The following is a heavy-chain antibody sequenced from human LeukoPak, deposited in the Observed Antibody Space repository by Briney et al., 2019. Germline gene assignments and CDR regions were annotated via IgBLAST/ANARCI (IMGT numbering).Heavy chain of an antibody. Sequence: GESLRLSCAASGFIFTNYAMYWVRQAPGKGLEWVSVILGSGDDTFYADSVKGRFTISRDNSKNTLYLQMNSLRAEDTAVYYCARDSTGYWYFDLWGRGTLVSVSS. CDR3: ARDSTGYWYFDL. V-gene: IGHV3-23*01. J-gene: IGHJ2*01. CDR2: ILGSGDDT. CDR1: GFIFTNYA. D-gene: IGHD3-3*02.